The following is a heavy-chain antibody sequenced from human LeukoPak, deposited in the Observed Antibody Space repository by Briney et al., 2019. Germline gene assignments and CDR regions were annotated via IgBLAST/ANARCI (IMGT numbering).Heavy chain of an antibody. CDR2: IRYDGSNK. J-gene: IGHJ3*02. CDR3: AKEGPVRPCRWGAFDI. Sequence: GGSLRLSCAASGFTFSSYGMHWVRQAPGKGLEWVAFIRYDGSNKYYADSVKGRFTISRDNSKNTLYLQMNSLRAEDTAVYYCAKEGPVRPCRWGAFDIWGQGTMVTVSS. V-gene: IGHV3-30*02. CDR1: GFTFSSYG. D-gene: IGHD1-26*01.